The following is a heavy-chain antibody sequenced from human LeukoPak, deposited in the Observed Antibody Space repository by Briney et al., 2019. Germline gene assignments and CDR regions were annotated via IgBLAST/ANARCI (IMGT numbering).Heavy chain of an antibody. J-gene: IGHJ4*02. CDR2: TNPSGRET. CDR1: GFAFSDYW. V-gene: IGHV3-74*01. Sequence: GGSLRLSCSASGFAFSDYWVHWVRQAPGKGLAWVSRTNPSGRETNYADSVKGRFTVSRDDSKNTLYLQMNSLRAEDTALYYCAKDVNSSGYYLGFDYWGQGTLVTVSS. D-gene: IGHD3-22*01. CDR3: AKDVNSSGYYLGFDY.